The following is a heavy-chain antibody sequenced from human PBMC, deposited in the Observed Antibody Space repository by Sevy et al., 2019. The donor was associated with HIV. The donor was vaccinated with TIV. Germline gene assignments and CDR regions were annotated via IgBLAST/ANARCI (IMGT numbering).Heavy chain of an antibody. CDR3: AGENAWGRGYS. Sequence: SETLSLTCTVSGGSITSLYWKWIRQPPRQGLQWIANIYYNGHLNYNPSLKSRVTLSLDTSKNQFSLRLSSVTAADTAMYYCAGENAWGRGYSWGQGTLVTVSS. J-gene: IGHJ4*02. CDR1: GGSITSLY. D-gene: IGHD1-26*01. V-gene: IGHV4-59*08. CDR2: IYYNGHL.